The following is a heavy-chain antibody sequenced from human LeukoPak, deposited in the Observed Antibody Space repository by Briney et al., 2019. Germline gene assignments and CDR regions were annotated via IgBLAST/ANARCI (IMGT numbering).Heavy chain of an antibody. Sequence: ASVKVSCKASGYTFTGYYMHWVRQAPGQGLEWMGWINPNSGGTNYAQKFQGRVTMTRDTSISTAYMELSRLRSDDTAVYYCARDRTPDRYDILTGMDVWGQGTTVTVSS. CDR1: GYTFTGYY. CDR2: INPNSGGT. J-gene: IGHJ6*02. V-gene: IGHV1-2*02. CDR3: ARDRTPDRYDILTGMDV. D-gene: IGHD3-9*01.